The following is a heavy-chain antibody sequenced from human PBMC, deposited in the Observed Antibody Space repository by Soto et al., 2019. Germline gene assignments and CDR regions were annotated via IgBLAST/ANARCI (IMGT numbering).Heavy chain of an antibody. Sequence: SETLSLTCTVSGGSISSSSYYWGWIRQPPGKGLEWIGSIYYSGSTYYNPSLKSRVTISVDTSKNQFSLKLSSVTAADTAVYYCARPDTNYYDILTGYFYDAFDIWGQGPLVTV. J-gene: IGHJ3*02. V-gene: IGHV4-39*01. CDR3: ARPDTNYYDILTGYFYDAFDI. CDR1: GGSISSSSYY. CDR2: IYYSGST. D-gene: IGHD3-9*01.